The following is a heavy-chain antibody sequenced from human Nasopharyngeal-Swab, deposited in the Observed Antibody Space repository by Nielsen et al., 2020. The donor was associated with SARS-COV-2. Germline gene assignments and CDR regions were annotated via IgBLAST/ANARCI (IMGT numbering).Heavy chain of an antibody. CDR1: GGSFTDYY. Sequence: SQTLSLTCAVYGGSFTDYYWTWIRQPPGKGLEWIGEINHRGSTNYNPSLKSRVTISIDTSKNHFSLTLSSVTAADTAVYYCARHPPLSGFDYWGQGTLVTVPS. CDR2: INHRGST. CDR3: ARHPPLSGFDY. D-gene: IGHD3-9*01. V-gene: IGHV4-34*01. J-gene: IGHJ4*02.